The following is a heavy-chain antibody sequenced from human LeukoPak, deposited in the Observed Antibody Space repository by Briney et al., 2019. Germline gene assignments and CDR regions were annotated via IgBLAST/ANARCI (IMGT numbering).Heavy chain of an antibody. CDR2: IYPGDSDT. CDR1: GYSFTSYW. D-gene: IGHD3-3*01. Sequence: GESLKISCKGSGYSFTSYWIGWVRQMPGKGLEWMGIIYPGDSDTRYSPSFQGQVTISADKSISTAYLQWSSLKASDTAMYYCARQGEIFGVVTLSWFDPWGQGTLVTVSS. V-gene: IGHV5-51*01. CDR3: ARQGEIFGVVTLSWFDP. J-gene: IGHJ5*02.